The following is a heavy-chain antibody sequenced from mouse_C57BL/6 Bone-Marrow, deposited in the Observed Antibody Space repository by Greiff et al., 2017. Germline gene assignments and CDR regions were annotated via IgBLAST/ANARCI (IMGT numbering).Heavy chain of an antibody. J-gene: IGHJ2*01. Sequence: VQLQQSGAELVRPGASVKLSCTASVFNFKDDYIHWLKQRPEQGLEWIGWIDPEIGDTEYASRFQGKATITSDTSSNTAYLQLSSLTSEDTAVYYCSSCDGNYVDFWGQGTPLTVAS. V-gene: IGHV14-4*01. D-gene: IGHD2-3*01. CDR3: SSCDGNYVDF. CDR2: IDPEIGDT. CDR1: VFNFKDDY.